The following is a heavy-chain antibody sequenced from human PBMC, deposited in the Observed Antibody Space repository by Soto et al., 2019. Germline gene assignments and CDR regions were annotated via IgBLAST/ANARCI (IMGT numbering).Heavy chain of an antibody. Sequence: EVQLVESGGGLVQPGGSLRLSCAASGFTVSSNYLSWVRQAPGKGLEWVSVIYSGGNTYYADSVKGRFTISRHNSKNTLYIQMNSLRAEDTAMYYCARYSGTRGFDYWGQGTLVTVSS. V-gene: IGHV3-53*04. CDR3: ARYSGTRGFDY. D-gene: IGHD1-1*01. CDR1: GFTVSSNY. CDR2: IYSGGNT. J-gene: IGHJ4*02.